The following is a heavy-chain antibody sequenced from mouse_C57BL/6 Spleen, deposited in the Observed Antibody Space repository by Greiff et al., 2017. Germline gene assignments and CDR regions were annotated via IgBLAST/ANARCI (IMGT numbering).Heavy chain of an antibody. Sequence: VQLQQSGPELVKPGASVKISCKASGYTFTDYYMNWVKQSHGKSLEWIGDINPNNGGTSYNQKFKGKATLTVDKSSSTAYMELRSLTSEDSAVYYCATYYYPMDYWGQGTSVTVSS. CDR3: ATYYYPMDY. CDR1: GYTFTDYY. J-gene: IGHJ4*01. V-gene: IGHV1-26*01. CDR2: INPNNGGT.